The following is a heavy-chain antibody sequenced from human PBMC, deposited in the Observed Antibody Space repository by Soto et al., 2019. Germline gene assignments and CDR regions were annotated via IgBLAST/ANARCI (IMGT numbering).Heavy chain of an antibody. CDR2: INHSGST. D-gene: IGHD3-10*01. CDR1: GGSFSGYY. Sequence: QVQLQQWGAGLLKPSETLSLTCAVYGGSFSGYYWSWIRQPPGKGLEWIGEINHSGSTNYNPSLKSRVTISVDTSKNQFSLKLSSVTAADTAVYYCARLRLLWFGEFYPWGQGTLVTVSS. CDR3: ARLRLLWFGEFYP. J-gene: IGHJ5*02. V-gene: IGHV4-34*01.